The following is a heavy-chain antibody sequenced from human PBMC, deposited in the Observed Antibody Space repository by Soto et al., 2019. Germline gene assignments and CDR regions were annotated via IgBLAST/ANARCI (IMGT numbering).Heavy chain of an antibody. CDR1: GIPVSSNY. D-gene: IGHD3-10*01. CDR2: LHSGGDT. CDR3: ARDGPYYYASRMDV. J-gene: IGHJ6*02. V-gene: IGHV3-53*04. Sequence: EVQLVESGGGLVQPGGSLRLSCVASGIPVSSNYMTWFRQAPAKGLEWVSVLHSGGDTYYANSVKGRFTISRHDSTNTVFLQMTSLTAEDTAVYYCARDGPYYYASRMDVWGQGTTVTVSS.